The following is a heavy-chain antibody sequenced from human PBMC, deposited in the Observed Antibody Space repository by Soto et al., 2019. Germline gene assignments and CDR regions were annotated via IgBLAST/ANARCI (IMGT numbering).Heavy chain of an antibody. CDR3: ANIDFGY. D-gene: IGHD2-21*01. V-gene: IGHV3-7*01. CDR2: IKEDGSEK. CDR1: GFTIKNHW. J-gene: IGHJ4*02. Sequence: EVQLVGSGGGLVQPGASLRLSCVASGFTIKNHWMTWVRQAAGKGLEWVASIKEDGSEKFYLDSVKGRFTISRDNAKNSLSLQMNSLRVEDTAVYYCANIDFGYWGQGSLVTVSS.